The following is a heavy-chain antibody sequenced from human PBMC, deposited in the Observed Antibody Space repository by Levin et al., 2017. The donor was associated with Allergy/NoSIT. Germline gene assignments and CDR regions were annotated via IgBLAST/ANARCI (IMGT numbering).Heavy chain of an antibody. J-gene: IGHJ4*02. CDR2: INPKSGGT. V-gene: IGHV1-2*02. Sequence: ASVKVSCKASGYTFTDYYMHWVRQAPGQGLEWMGWINPKSGGTNYAQEFQGRVTMTRDTSISTAYMELSRLRSDDTAVYYCARDSFSSSWTNWGQGTLVTVSS. CDR3: ARDSFSSSWTN. CDR1: GYTFTDYY. D-gene: IGHD6-13*01.